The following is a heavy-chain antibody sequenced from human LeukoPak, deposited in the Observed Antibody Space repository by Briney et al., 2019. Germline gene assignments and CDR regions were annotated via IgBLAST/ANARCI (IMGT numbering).Heavy chain of an antibody. Sequence: GASVKVSCKASGYKFTGYYIHWVRQAPGQGLEWMGWINPNTGGTDFADNFQGRVTMTRGTSISTVYMELSGLRLDDSGIYYCARDFSSIITTRHDYWGQGTQVTVSS. CDR1: GYKFTGYY. J-gene: IGHJ4*02. V-gene: IGHV1-2*02. CDR3: ARDFSSIITTRHDY. CDR2: INPNTGGT. D-gene: IGHD4-11*01.